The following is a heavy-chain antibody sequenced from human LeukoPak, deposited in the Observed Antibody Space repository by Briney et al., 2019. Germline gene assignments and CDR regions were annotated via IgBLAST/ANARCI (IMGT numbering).Heavy chain of an antibody. V-gene: IGHV3-11*01. Sequence: GGSLRLSCAASGFTFSDYYMSWIRQAPGKGLEWVSYISSSGSTIYYADSVRGRFTISRDNAKNSLYLQMNSLRAEDTAVYYCARSQGSSWSHFDYWGQGTLVTVSS. D-gene: IGHD6-13*01. CDR3: ARSQGSSWSHFDY. J-gene: IGHJ4*02. CDR2: ISSSGSTI. CDR1: GFTFSDYY.